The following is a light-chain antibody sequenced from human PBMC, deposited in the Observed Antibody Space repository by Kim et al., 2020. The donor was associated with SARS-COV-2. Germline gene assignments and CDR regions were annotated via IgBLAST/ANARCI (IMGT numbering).Light chain of an antibody. CDR2: FAS. CDR3: QQFHTYPLT. J-gene: IGKJ4*01. CDR1: RGINSA. V-gene: IGKV1-13*02. Sequence: ASVGDRVSLTCRASRGINSALAWYQLKPGETPKLLIYFASTLESGVPSRFSGSGSGTDFTLTISSLQPEDFGTYYCQQFHTYPLTFGGGTKLEI.